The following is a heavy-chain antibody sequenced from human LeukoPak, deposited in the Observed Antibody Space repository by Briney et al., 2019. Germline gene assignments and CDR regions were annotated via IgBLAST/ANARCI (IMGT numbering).Heavy chain of an antibody. V-gene: IGHV1-69*06. CDR2: IIPIFGTA. Sequence: GASVKVSCKASGGTFSSYAISWVRQAPGQGLEWMGGIIPIFGTANYAQKFQGRVTITADKSTSTAYMELSSLRSEDTAVYYCARDYGGSSPFDYWGQGTLVTVSS. CDR1: GGTFSSYA. CDR3: ARDYGGSSPFDY. D-gene: IGHD4-23*01. J-gene: IGHJ4*02.